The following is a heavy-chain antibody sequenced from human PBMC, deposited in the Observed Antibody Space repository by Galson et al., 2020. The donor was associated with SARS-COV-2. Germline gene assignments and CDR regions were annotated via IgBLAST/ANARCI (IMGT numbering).Heavy chain of an antibody. CDR1: GFTFSSYG. CDR2: IWYDGSNK. V-gene: IGHV3-33*01. Sequence: GESLKISCAASGFTFSSYGMHWVRQAPGKGLEWVAVIWYDGSNKYYADSVKGRFTISRDNSKNTLYLQMNSLRAEDTAVYYCARDTEMAADYWGQGTLVTVSS. D-gene: IGHD6-19*01. J-gene: IGHJ4*02. CDR3: ARDTEMAADY.